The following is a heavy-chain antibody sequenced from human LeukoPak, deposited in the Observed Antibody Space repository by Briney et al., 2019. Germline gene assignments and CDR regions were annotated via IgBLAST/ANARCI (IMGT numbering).Heavy chain of an antibody. Sequence: ASVKVSCKASGYTFTGYYMHWVRQAPGQGLEWMGWINPNSGGTNYAQKFQGWVTMTRDTSISTAYMELSRLRSDDTAVYYCAREDSSSWPPYYYYGMDVWGQGTTVTLSS. J-gene: IGHJ6*02. D-gene: IGHD6-13*01. V-gene: IGHV1-2*04. CDR3: AREDSSSWPPYYYYGMDV. CDR2: INPNSGGT. CDR1: GYTFTGYY.